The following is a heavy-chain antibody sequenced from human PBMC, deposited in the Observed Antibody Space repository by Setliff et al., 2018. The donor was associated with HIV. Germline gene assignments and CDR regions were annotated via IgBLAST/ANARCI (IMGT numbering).Heavy chain of an antibody. V-gene: IGHV4-31*03. CDR2: IFSSGIT. J-gene: IGHJ6*03. CDR1: GDSISSGAYY. D-gene: IGHD2-15*01. CDR3: TRDTGGGGFPMDV. Sequence: SETLSLTCSVSGDSISSGAYYWSWIRRHPVKGLEWIGYIFSSGITYYSPSLHSRVTISLDTSKNQFSLNLTSITAADTAVYYCTRDTGGGGFPMDVWGKGTTVTVSS.